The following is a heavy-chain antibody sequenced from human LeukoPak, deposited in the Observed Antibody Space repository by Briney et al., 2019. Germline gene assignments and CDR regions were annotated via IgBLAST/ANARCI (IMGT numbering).Heavy chain of an antibody. CDR1: GFTFSSYG. CDR3: AKGLNSGYDFGVDY. CDR2: IRYDGSNK. D-gene: IGHD5-12*01. J-gene: IGHJ4*02. Sequence: GGSLRLSCAASGFTFSSYGMHWVRQAPGKGLEWVAFIRYDGSNKYYADSVKGRFTISRDNSKNTLYLQMNSLRAEDTALYYCAKGLNSGYDFGVDYWGQGTLVTVSS. V-gene: IGHV3-30*02.